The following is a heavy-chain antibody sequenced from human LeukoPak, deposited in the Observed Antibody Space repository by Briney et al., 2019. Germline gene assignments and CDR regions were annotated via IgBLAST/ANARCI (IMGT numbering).Heavy chain of an antibody. CDR2: IYYSGST. J-gene: IGHJ4*02. CDR3: ARVGYGGNGGFDY. D-gene: IGHD4-23*01. V-gene: IGHV4-59*01. CDR1: GGSISSYY. Sequence: PSETLSLTCTVSGGSISSYYWSWIRQPPGKGLEWIGYIYYSGSTNYNPSLKSRVTISVDTSKNQFSLKLSSVTAADTAVYYRARVGYGGNGGFDYWGQGTLVTVSS.